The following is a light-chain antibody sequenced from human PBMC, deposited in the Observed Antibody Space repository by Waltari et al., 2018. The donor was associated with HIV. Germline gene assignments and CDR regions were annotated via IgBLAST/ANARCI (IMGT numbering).Light chain of an antibody. CDR2: RGD. Sequence: TQSPSASGAPGQRVTLTCSAVTSNIASDSIYWYQKVPGTAPKLLIFRGDQRPSGVPDRFSGSKSGASSSLAISGLQSDDEADYYCAAWTDIMSGWLFGGGTKLTVL. V-gene: IGLV1-47*01. CDR3: AAWTDIMSGWL. CDR1: TSNIASDS. J-gene: IGLJ3*02.